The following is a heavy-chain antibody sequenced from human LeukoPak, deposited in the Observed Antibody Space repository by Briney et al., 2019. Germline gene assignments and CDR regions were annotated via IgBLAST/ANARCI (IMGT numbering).Heavy chain of an antibody. Sequence: PGGSLRLSCAASGFTFSSYSMNWVRQAPGKGLEWVSSISSSSSYIYYADSVKGRFTISRDNAKNMLYLQMNSLRPEDTAVYYCATTRSVTYDVSGYPRWGQGTLVTVSS. CDR1: GFTFSSYS. CDR3: ATTRSVTYDVSGYPR. J-gene: IGHJ4*02. CDR2: ISSSSSYI. D-gene: IGHD3-22*01. V-gene: IGHV3-21*01.